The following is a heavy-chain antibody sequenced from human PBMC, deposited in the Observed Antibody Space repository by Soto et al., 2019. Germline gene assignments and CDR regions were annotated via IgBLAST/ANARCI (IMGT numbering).Heavy chain of an antibody. CDR1: GYAFTTYG. D-gene: IGHD2-2*01. CDR3: ARDRRALVPAASFEP. CDR2: ISTYNGNT. V-gene: IGHV1-18*01. J-gene: IGHJ5*02. Sequence: GASVKVSCKASGYAFTTYGISWVRQAPGQGLEWMGWISTYNGNTNYAQKFQGRVTMTIDSSTSTAYMELRSLTSDDTAVYYCARDRRALVPAASFEPWGQGTLVTVPS.